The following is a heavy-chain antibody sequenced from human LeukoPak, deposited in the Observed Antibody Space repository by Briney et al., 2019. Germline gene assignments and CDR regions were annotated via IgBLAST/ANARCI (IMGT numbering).Heavy chain of an antibody. CDR2: ISSSGSTI. J-gene: IGHJ4*02. Sequence: GGSLRLSCAASGFTFSSYEMNWVRQAPGKGLEWVSYISSSGSTIYYADSVKGRFTISRDNAKNSLYLQMNSLRAEDTAVYYCARDSQCYDILTGYYGEEFDYWGQGTLVTVSS. D-gene: IGHD3-9*01. CDR1: GFTFSSYE. CDR3: ARDSQCYDILTGYYGEEFDY. V-gene: IGHV3-48*03.